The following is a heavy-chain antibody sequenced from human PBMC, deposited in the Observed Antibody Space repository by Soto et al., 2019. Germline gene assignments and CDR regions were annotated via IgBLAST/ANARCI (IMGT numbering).Heavy chain of an antibody. CDR2: ISKSDYT. J-gene: IGHJ1*01. CDR1: GFAFNDYV. V-gene: IGHV3-21*01. Sequence: KPGGSLRLSCTVSGFAFNDYVINWVRQSPGQGLEWVSSISKSDYTYYSDSVKGRFTISRDNAKNSVSLQMNTLRVEDTAVYYCAREDSIIIPAVSDFWGQGTLVTVSS. D-gene: IGHD2-2*01. CDR3: AREDSIIIPAVSDF.